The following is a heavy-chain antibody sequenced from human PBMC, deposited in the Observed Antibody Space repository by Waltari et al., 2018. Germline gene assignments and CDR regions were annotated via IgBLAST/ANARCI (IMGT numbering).Heavy chain of an antibody. J-gene: IGHJ3*02. CDR3: ARVGNSGSYFGDDAFDI. D-gene: IGHD1-26*01. Sequence: QVQLVQSGAEVKKPGASVKVSCKASGYTFTSYYMHWVRQAPGQGLEWMGIINPSGGSTSYAQKFQGRVTMTRDTSTSTVYMELSSLRSEDTAVYYCARVGNSGSYFGDDAFDIWGQGTMVTVSS. CDR2: INPSGGST. V-gene: IGHV1-46*01. CDR1: GYTFTSYY.